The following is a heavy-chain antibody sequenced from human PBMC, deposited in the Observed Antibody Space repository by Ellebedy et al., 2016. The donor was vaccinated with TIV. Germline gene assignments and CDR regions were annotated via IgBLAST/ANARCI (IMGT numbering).Heavy chain of an antibody. CDR1: GFTFNNYW. J-gene: IGHJ4*02. CDR3: ARGFEDSSGWLDY. V-gene: IGHV3-7*04. CDR2: IKQDGSEK. Sequence: GESLKISCVASGFTFNNYWMSWVRQAPGKGLEWVANIKQDGSEKFYVDSVKGRFTISRDNAKNSLYLQMNSLRVEDSAVYYCARGFEDSSGWLDYWGQGTLVTVSS. D-gene: IGHD6-25*01.